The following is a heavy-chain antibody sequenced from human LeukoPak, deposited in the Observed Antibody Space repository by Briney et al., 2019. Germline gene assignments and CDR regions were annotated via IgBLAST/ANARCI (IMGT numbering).Heavy chain of an antibody. J-gene: IGHJ4*02. CDR3: ATVMIAAAGTGFLIFDY. V-gene: IGHV1-24*01. CDR2: FDPEDGET. Sequence: GASVNVSCKVSGYTLTELSMHWVRQAPGKGREWLGGFDPEDGETIYAQKFQGRVTMTEDTSTDTAYLELSSLRSEDTTVYYCATVMIAAAGTGFLIFDYWGQGTLVTVSS. CDR1: GYTLTELS. D-gene: IGHD6-13*01.